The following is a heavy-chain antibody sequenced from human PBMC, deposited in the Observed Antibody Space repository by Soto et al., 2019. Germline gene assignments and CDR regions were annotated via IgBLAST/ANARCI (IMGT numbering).Heavy chain of an antibody. Sequence: QVQLVQSGAEVKKPGASVKVSCKASGYTFTSYDINWVRPATGQGLEWMGWMNHNSGNSGYAQKFQGRDTTTRDAAISTASMELSSVRSANTPVYSCAIEKTLYVMDVWGKGTTVTASS. J-gene: IGHJ6*04. CDR2: MNHNSGNS. V-gene: IGHV1-8*01. CDR1: GYTFTSYD. CDR3: AIEKTLYVMDV.